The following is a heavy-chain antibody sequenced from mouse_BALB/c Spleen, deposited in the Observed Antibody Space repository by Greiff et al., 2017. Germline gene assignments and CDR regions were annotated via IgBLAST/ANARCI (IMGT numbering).Heavy chain of an antibody. CDR1: GFNIKDYY. CDR2: IDPENGDT. V-gene: IGHV14-4*02. Sequence: VQLQQSGAELVRSGASVKLSCTASGFNIKDYYMHWVKQRPEQGLEWIGWIDPENGDTEYAPKFQGKATMTADTSSNTAYLQLSSLTSEDTAVYYCNAVSSSYYYAMDYWGQGTSVTVSS. D-gene: IGHD1-1*01. J-gene: IGHJ4*01. CDR3: NAVSSSYYYAMDY.